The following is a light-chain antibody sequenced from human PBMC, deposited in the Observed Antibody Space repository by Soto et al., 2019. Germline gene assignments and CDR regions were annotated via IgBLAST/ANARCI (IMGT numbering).Light chain of an antibody. CDR2: DAS. CDR1: QDIGDF. V-gene: IGKV1-39*01. CDR3: QQSYNTPIT. Sequence: DIQMTQSPSSLSVSVGDRFTISCQASQDIGDFLNWYQQKPGKAPKLLISDASSLETGVPSRFRGSGSGTDFTLTISGLQPADFATYFCQQSYNTPITFGQGTRLEIK. J-gene: IGKJ5*01.